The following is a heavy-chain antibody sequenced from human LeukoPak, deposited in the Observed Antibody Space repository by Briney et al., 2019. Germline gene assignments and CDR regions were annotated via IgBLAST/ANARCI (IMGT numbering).Heavy chain of an antibody. CDR2: ISSSSSTI. V-gene: IGHV3-48*01. J-gene: IGHJ6*03. CDR3: ARAEGQITIFGVVTMTYYMDV. D-gene: IGHD3-3*01. Sequence: GGSLRLSCAASGFTFSSYSMNWVRQAPGKGLEWVSYISSSSSTIYYADSVKGRFTISRDNAKNSLYLQMNSLRAEDTAVYYCARAEGQITIFGVVTMTYYMDVWGKGTTVTVSS. CDR1: GFTFSSYS.